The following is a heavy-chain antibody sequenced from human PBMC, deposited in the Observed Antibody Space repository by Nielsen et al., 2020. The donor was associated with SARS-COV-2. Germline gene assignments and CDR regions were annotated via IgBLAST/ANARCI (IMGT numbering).Heavy chain of an antibody. Sequence: GSLRLSCAVYRGSFSAYYWSWIRQPPGKGLEWIGYIYYSGSTNYNPSLKSRVTISVDTSKNQFSLKLSSVTAADTAVYYCARSVGATTLLDYWGQGTLVTVSS. CDR2: IYYSGST. V-gene: IGHV4-59*13. J-gene: IGHJ4*02. D-gene: IGHD1-26*01. CDR3: ARSVGATTLLDY. CDR1: RGSFSAYY.